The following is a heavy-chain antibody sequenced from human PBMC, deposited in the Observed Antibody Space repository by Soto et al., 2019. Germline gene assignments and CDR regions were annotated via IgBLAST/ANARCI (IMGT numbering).Heavy chain of an antibody. V-gene: IGHV4-4*02. CDR2: IYHSGST. D-gene: IGHD3-22*01. J-gene: IGHJ4*02. CDR1: GGSISSNNW. Sequence: QVQLQESGPGLVKPSGTLSLTCAVYGGSISSNNWWSWVRQPPGKGLEWIGEIYHSGSTNYNPSLASRVTILVDKSKNQFSLNLRSVTAADTAVYYCARRTDYYASSGTFDYWGQGTLVTVSS. CDR3: ARRTDYYASSGTFDY.